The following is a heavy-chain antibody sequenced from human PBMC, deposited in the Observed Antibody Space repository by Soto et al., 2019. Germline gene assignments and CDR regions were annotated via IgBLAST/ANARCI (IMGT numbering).Heavy chain of an antibody. Sequence: ASVKVSCKASRYTFTRYGISWVRQAPGQGLEWMGWISTYNENTKYAQKFQGRVTLTTDTSTSTAYMELRSLTSDDTAVYYCARDPGRGYDSYYYFYGMDVWGQGTTVTVSS. CDR3: ARDPGRGYDSYYYFYGMDV. D-gene: IGHD5-12*01. V-gene: IGHV1-18*01. CDR2: ISTYNENT. J-gene: IGHJ6*02. CDR1: RYTFTRYG.